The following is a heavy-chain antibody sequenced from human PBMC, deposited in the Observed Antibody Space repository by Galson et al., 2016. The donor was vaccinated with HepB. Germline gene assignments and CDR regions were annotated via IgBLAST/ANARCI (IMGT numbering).Heavy chain of an antibody. Sequence: SLRLSCAASGFTFSSYYMHWVRQAPGKGLVWVSRINRDESSTSYADYVKGRFTISRDNAKNTLYLQMNSLRAEDTTVYYCARDPSYYSGMDVWGQGTTVNVSS. CDR2: INRDESST. V-gene: IGHV3-74*01. CDR3: ARDPSYYSGMDV. J-gene: IGHJ6*02. CDR1: GFTFSSYY.